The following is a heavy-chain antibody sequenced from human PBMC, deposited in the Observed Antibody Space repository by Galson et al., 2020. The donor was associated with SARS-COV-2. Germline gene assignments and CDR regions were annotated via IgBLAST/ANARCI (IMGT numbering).Heavy chain of an antibody. J-gene: IGHJ5*02. Sequence: TGGSLRLSCAASGFTFSSYAMHWVRQAPVKGLEWVAVISYDGSNKYYADSVKGRFTISRDNSKNTLYLQMNSLRAEDTAVYYCARDLGNAIDPWGQGTLVTVSS. CDR2: ISYDGSNK. CDR3: ARDLGNAIDP. CDR1: GFTFSSYA. D-gene: IGHD1-1*01. V-gene: IGHV3-30-3*01.